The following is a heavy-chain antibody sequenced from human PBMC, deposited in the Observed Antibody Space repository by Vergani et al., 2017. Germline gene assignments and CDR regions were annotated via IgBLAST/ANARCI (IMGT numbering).Heavy chain of an antibody. D-gene: IGHD4-11*01. Sequence: EVQLVESGGGLVQPGGSLRLFCAASGFTFSSHWMSWVRQAPGKGLEWVANIKQDGSEKYYVDSVKGRFTISRDNAKNSLYLQMNSLRGEDTAVYYCARDRLPRGDFDYWGQGTLVTVSS. J-gene: IGHJ4*02. CDR3: ARDRLPRGDFDY. CDR1: GFTFSSHW. CDR2: IKQDGSEK. V-gene: IGHV3-7*03.